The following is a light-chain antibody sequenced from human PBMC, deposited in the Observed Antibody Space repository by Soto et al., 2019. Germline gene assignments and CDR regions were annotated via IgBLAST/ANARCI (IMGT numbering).Light chain of an antibody. CDR2: GAS. J-gene: IGKJ3*01. CDR3: QQYNNWQFT. CDR1: QSVSSN. V-gene: IGKV3-15*01. Sequence: EIVMTQSPATLSVSPGERATLSCRASQSVSSNLAWYQQKPGQAPRLLIYGASTRATGIPARFSGSGSGTEFTLTISILQSEDFAVYYCQQYNNWQFTFGPGTKVDIK.